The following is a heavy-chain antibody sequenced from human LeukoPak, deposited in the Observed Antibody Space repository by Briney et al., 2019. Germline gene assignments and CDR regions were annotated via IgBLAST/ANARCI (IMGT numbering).Heavy chain of an antibody. Sequence: GRSLRLSCAASGFTFSSYAMHWVRQAPGKGLEWVAVISYDGSNKYFADSVKGRFTISRDNSKNTLYLQMNSLRAEDTAVYYCARDGSGGSANYYYGMDVWGQGTTVTVSS. V-gene: IGHV3-30-3*01. CDR3: ARDGSGGSANYYYGMDV. CDR1: GFTFSSYA. CDR2: ISYDGSNK. J-gene: IGHJ6*02. D-gene: IGHD2-15*01.